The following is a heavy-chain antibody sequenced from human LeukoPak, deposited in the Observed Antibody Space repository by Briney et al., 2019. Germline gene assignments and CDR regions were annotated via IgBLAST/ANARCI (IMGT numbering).Heavy chain of an antibody. Sequence: ASVKVSCKASGYTFTSYGISWVRQAPGHGLEWMGWISAYNGDTNYAQKLQGRVTMTTDTSTSTAYMELRSLRSDDTALYYCARDTGGYCSGGSCPRWFDPWGQGTLVTVSS. CDR2: ISAYNGDT. D-gene: IGHD2-15*01. V-gene: IGHV1-18*01. CDR1: GYTFTSYG. CDR3: ARDTGGYCSGGSCPRWFDP. J-gene: IGHJ5*02.